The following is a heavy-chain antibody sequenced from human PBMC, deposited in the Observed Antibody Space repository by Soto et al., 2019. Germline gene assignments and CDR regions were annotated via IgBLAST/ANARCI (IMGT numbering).Heavy chain of an antibody. CDR2: INPSGGST. V-gene: IGHV1-46*01. CDR3: ARGGVVVVSDY. Sequence: QVQLVQSGAEVKKPGASVKVSCKASGYTFTSYYMHWVRQAPGQGLEWMGIINPSGGSTSYAQKFQGGVTMTRDTSTSTVYMELSSLRSEDTAVYYWARGGVVVVSDYWGQGTLVTVSS. D-gene: IGHD3-22*01. J-gene: IGHJ4*02. CDR1: GYTFTSYY.